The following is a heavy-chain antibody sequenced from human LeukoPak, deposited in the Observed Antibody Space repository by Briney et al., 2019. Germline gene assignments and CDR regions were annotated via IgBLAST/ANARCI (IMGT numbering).Heavy chain of an antibody. CDR2: ISSSGSTI. J-gene: IGHJ4*02. V-gene: IGHV3-11*04. CDR3: AGEYYYDSSGYYPIYFDY. CDR1: GFTFSDYY. D-gene: IGHD3-22*01. Sequence: PGGSLRLSCAASGFTFSDYYMSWIRQAPGKGLEWVSYISSSGSTIYYADSVKGRFTISRDNAKNSLYLQINSLRAEETAVYYCAGEYYYDSSGYYPIYFDYWGQGTLVTVSS.